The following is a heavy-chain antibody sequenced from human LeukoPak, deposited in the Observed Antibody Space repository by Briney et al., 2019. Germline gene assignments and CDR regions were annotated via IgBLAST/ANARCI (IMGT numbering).Heavy chain of an antibody. J-gene: IGHJ4*02. CDR3: ATYPRPAYCSSTSCYQ. CDR2: FDPEDGET. D-gene: IGHD2-2*01. Sequence: ASVKVSCKVSGYTLTELSMHWVRQAPGKGLEWMGGFDPEDGETIYAQKFQGRVTMTEDTSTDTAYMELGSLRSEDTAVYYCATYPRPAYCSSTSCYQWGQGALVAVSS. V-gene: IGHV1-24*01. CDR1: GYTLTELS.